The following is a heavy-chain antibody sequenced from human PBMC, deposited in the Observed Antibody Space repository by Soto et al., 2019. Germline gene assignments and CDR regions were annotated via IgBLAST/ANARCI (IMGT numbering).Heavy chain of an antibody. CDR2: IFYSGST. CDR3: ARDKITGLFDY. J-gene: IGHJ4*02. Sequence: SETLSLTCTVSGGSISSSSYYWGRIRQPPGKGLEWIGSIFYSGSTYYNPSLKSRVTISVDTSKNQFSLKLTSVTASDTAVYYCARDKITGLFDYWGQGTLVTVSS. D-gene: IGHD2-8*02. CDR1: GGSISSSSYY. V-gene: IGHV4-39*02.